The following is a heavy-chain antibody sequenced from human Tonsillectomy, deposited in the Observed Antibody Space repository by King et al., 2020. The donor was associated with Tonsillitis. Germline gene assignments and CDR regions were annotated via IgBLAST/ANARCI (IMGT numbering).Heavy chain of an antibody. CDR2: IYHSEST. CDR3: AREGYCSVGSCYMTWFDP. V-gene: IGHV4-38-2*02. Sequence: VQLQESGPGLVKPSETLSLTCTVSGYSISSGFYWGWIRQPPGKGLEWIGSIYIYHSESTYYNPSLKSRVTISVDTSKNQFSLKLRSVTAADTAVYFCAREGYCSVGSCYMTWFDPWGQGTLVTVSS. J-gene: IGHJ5*02. D-gene: IGHD2-15*01. CDR1: GYSISSGFY.